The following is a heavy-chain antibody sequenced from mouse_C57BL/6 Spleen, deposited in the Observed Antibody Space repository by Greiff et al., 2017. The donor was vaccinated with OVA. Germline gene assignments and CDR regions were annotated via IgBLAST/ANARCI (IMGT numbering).Heavy chain of an antibody. CDR1: GFTFSDYY. D-gene: IGHD2-3*01. J-gene: IGHJ4*01. CDR3: AREGYSYAMDY. Sequence: EVKLMESEGGLVQPGSSMKLSCTASGFTFSDYYMAWVRQVPEKGLEWVANINYDGSSTYYLDSLKSRFIISRDNAKNSLYLQMSSLKSEDTATYYCAREGYSYAMDYWGQGTSVTVSS. CDR2: INYDGSST. V-gene: IGHV5-16*01.